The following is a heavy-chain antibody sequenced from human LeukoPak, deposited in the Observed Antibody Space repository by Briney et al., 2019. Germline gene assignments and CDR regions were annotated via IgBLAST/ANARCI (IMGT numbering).Heavy chain of an antibody. CDR2: INHSGST. V-gene: IGHV4-34*01. CDR1: GGSFSGYY. D-gene: IGHD2-2*01. CDR3: ARRVVVVPAAILQSRYFDL. Sequence: PSETLSLTCAVYGGSFSGYYWSWIRQPPGKGREWIGEINHSGSTNYNPSLKSRVTISVDTCKNQFSLKLRSVTAADTAVYYCARRVVVVPAAILQSRYFDLWGRGTLVTVSS. J-gene: IGHJ2*01.